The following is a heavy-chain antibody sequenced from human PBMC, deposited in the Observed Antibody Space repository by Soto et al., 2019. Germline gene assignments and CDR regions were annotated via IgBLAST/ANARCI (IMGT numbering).Heavy chain of an antibody. J-gene: IGHJ4*02. D-gene: IGHD2-15*01. CDR3: ARGHLGIKTTGTWYDFDY. CDR2: IYYSVRT. Sequence: QVQLQESGPRLVKPSETLSLTCTVSGDSISSYYWTWIRQPPGKGLDYIGYIYYSVRTYYNPSLKSRVTRSVDTSKNQFSLKLSSVTAADTAVYYCARGHLGIKTTGTWYDFDYWGQGTLVTVSS. CDR1: GDSISSYY. V-gene: IGHV4-59*01.